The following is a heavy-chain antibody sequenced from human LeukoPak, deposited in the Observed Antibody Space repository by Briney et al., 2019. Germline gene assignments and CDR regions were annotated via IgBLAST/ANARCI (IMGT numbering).Heavy chain of an antibody. CDR1: GYTFTSYG. CDR3: ARHADQLEKGNIISGHWFDP. D-gene: IGHD3-10*01. V-gene: IGHV1-18*01. Sequence: GASGKVSCKASGYTFTSYGISWVRQAPGQGLEWIGSISVDNGNTNYAQKFQGRVTITTDTSTRTAYLELGSMRSDDTAVYYCARHADQLEKGNIISGHWFDPWGKGNLVSVSS. CDR2: ISVDNGNT. J-gene: IGHJ5*02.